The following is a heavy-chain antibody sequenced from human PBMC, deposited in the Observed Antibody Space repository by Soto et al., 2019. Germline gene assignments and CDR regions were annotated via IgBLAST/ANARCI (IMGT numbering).Heavy chain of an antibody. CDR3: AKVGSSTSSPYLYYYYGMDV. Sequence: PEGSLRISCAASGFTFSSHAMSWVRQAPGKGLEWVSAISGSGGSTYYADSVKGRFTISRDNSKNTLYLQMNSLRAEDTAVYYCAKVGSSTSSPYLYYYYGMDVWGQGTTVTVSS. CDR1: GFTFSSHA. CDR2: ISGSGGST. D-gene: IGHD2-2*01. J-gene: IGHJ6*02. V-gene: IGHV3-23*01.